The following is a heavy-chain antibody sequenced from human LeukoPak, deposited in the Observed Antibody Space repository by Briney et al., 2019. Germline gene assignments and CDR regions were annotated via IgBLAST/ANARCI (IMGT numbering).Heavy chain of an antibody. V-gene: IGHV4-31*03. J-gene: IGHJ5*02. Sequence: SQTLSLTCTVSGGSISSGGYYWSWIRQHPGKGLEWIGYIYYSGSTYYNPSLKSRVTISVDTSKNQFSLKLSSVTAADTAVYYCSREGGLHEGWFDPWGQGTLVTVSS. CDR1: GGSISSGGYY. D-gene: IGHD3/OR15-3a*01. CDR2: IYYSGST. CDR3: SREGGLHEGWFDP.